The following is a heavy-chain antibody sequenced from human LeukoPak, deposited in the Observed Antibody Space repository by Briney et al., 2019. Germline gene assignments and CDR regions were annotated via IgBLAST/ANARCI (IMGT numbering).Heavy chain of an antibody. J-gene: IGHJ4*02. Sequence: GGSLRLSCAASGFTFSSYGMHWVRQAPGKGLEWVAVISYDGSNKYYADSVKGRFTISRDNSKNTLYLQMNSLRAEDTAVYYCAKSSNGYDFWSGYYPAVDYFDYWGQGTLVTVSS. CDR1: GFTFSSYG. D-gene: IGHD3-3*01. CDR3: AKSSNGYDFWSGYYPAVDYFDY. CDR2: ISYDGSNK. V-gene: IGHV3-30*18.